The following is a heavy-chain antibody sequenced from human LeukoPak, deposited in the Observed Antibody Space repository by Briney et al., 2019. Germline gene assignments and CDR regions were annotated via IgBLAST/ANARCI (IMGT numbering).Heavy chain of an antibody. J-gene: IGHJ4*02. V-gene: IGHV3-21*01. CDR1: GFTFSTYN. CDR2: ISGSSSYI. D-gene: IGHD5-18*01. CDR3: AKGDTAMVEGGFDY. Sequence: PGGSLRLSCAASGFTFSTYNMNWVRQAPGKGLEWVSSISGSSSYIYYADSVKGRFSISRDNAKNSLYLQMNSLRAEDTAVYYCAKGDTAMVEGGFDYWGQGTLVTVSS.